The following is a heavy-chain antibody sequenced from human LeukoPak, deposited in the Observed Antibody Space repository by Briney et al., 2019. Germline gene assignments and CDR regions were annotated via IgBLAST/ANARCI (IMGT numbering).Heavy chain of an antibody. CDR3: ARVWQCLPNFDY. J-gene: IGHJ4*02. CDR1: GYTFTGYY. D-gene: IGHD6-19*01. V-gene: IGHV1-2*02. CDR2: INPNSGGT. Sequence: ASVKVSCKASGYTFTGYYMHWVRQAPGQGLEWMGWINPNSGGTNYAQKLQGRVTMTTDTSTSTAYMEPRSLRSDDTAVYYCARVWQCLPNFDYWGQGTLVTVSS.